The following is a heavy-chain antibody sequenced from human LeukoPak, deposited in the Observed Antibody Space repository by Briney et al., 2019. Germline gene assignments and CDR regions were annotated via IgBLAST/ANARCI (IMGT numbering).Heavy chain of an antibody. D-gene: IGHD3-3*01. Sequence: GEALRLCGAASGFTLNTHGMHWVRQAPGKGLEWLAAIWFDGSVKHYSDAVKGRFTISRDNSLNTLYLQMNSLRVEDTAIYYCAKDTAIQFLEPAFWGQGTLVTVSS. CDR2: IWFDGSVK. CDR1: GFTLNTHG. CDR3: AKDTAIQFLEPAF. J-gene: IGHJ4*02. V-gene: IGHV3-33*06.